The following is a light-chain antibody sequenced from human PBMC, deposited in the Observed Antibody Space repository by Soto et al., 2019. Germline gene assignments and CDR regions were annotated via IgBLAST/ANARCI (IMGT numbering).Light chain of an antibody. Sequence: EIVMTQSPGTLSVSPGERSTLSCRAGQGVTTNFAWYQQKSGQSPRLLIYDVSIRATGVPARFSGTGSETDFTLTISVLQSEDSAVYFCQQYNNWPFSFGQGTRLEIK. V-gene: IGKV3D-15*03. CDR2: DVS. CDR3: QQYNNWPFS. J-gene: IGKJ5*01. CDR1: QGVTTN.